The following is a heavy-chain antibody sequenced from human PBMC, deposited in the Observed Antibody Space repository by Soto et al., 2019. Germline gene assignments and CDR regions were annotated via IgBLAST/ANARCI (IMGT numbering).Heavy chain of an antibody. V-gene: IGHV4-59*01. Sequence: SETLSHTCTVSGGSSSGYYCCWIRQPSGKGLEWIGYMYNTGSTVYNPSFKSRVTISVDTSKNQFSLKLNSVTAADTAVYYCARDLWGYCGTDCYPLDVWGQGTTVTVS. J-gene: IGHJ6*02. CDR3: ARDLWGYCGTDCYPLDV. D-gene: IGHD2-21*02. CDR2: MYNTGST. CDR1: GGSSSGYY.